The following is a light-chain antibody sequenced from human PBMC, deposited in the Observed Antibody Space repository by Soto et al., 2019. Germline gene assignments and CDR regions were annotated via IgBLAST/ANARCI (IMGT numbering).Light chain of an antibody. CDR2: GAS. J-gene: IGKJ2*01. V-gene: IGKV3-20*01. CDR1: QSISNNY. Sequence: ENVLTQSPDILSLSPGERVTLSCRASQSISNNYLAWYQQKPGQAPRVLIYGASNRATGIPDRFSGSGSGTHFTLTISRLQPEDFALYYCQQYGRSLPTFGRGTKLEIK. CDR3: QQYGRSLPT.